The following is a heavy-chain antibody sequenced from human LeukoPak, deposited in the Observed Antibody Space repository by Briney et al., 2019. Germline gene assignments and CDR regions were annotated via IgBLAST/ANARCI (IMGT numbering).Heavy chain of an antibody. D-gene: IGHD6-19*01. J-gene: IGHJ3*02. CDR3: ARLAVAGTVNAFDI. CDR2: IYYSGST. Sequence: KTSETLSLTCTVSGGSISSGSYYWSWIRQPPGKGLEWIGYIYYSGSTNYNPSLKSRVTISVDTSKNQFSLKLSSVTAADTAVYYCARLAVAGTVNAFDIWGQGTMVAVSS. CDR1: GGSISSGSYY. V-gene: IGHV4-61*01.